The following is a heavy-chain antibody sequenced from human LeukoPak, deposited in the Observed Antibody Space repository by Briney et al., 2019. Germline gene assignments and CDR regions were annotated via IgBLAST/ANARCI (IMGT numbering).Heavy chain of an antibody. CDR3: VVAATTADAFDI. Sequence: SETLSLTCAVYGGSFSGYYWNWIRQPPGKGLEWIGEINHSGSTNYNPSLKSRVTISVGTSKNQFSLRLSSVTAADTALYYSVVAATTADAFDIWGQGTMVTVSS. CDR1: GGSFSGYY. D-gene: IGHD2-15*01. CDR2: INHSGST. J-gene: IGHJ3*02. V-gene: IGHV4-34*01.